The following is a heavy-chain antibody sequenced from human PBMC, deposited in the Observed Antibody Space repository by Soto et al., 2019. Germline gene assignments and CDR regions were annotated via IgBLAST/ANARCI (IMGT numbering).Heavy chain of an antibody. CDR1: GFSLSTIGVG. J-gene: IGHJ4*02. CDR3: SHRYGQKTSSPLGY. V-gene: IGHV2-5*01. D-gene: IGHD6-13*01. CDR2: ISWNDDK. Sequence: QITLKESGPTLVKPTQTLTLTCTFSGFSLSTIGVGVGWIRQPPGKALEWLALISWNDDKRYSPSLKSRLTLARDTSKNQVVLTMTNMAPVDTATYYCSHRYGQKTSSPLGYWGQGTLVTVSS.